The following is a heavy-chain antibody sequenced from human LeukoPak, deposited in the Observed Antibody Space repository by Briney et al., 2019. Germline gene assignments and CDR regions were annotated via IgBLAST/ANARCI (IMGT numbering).Heavy chain of an antibody. CDR1: GYTFTNYA. V-gene: IGHV1-3*01. CDR2: INPDNGNT. J-gene: IGHJ4*02. Sequence: ASVKVSCKASGYTFTNYAIQWVRQAPGQRPEWMGWINPDNGNTKYSQNFQGRVTFTRDTSANTAYMELTSLRSEDTAVFYCAREPFLRGPSYSPFDHWGQGTLVTVSS. CDR3: AREPFLRGPSYSPFDH. D-gene: IGHD2-21*01.